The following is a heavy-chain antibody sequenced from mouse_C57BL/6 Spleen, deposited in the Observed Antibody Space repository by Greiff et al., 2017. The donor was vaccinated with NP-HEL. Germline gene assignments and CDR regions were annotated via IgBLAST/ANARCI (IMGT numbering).Heavy chain of an antibody. V-gene: IGHV1-64*01. J-gene: IGHJ3*01. CDR2: IHPNSGST. D-gene: IGHD3-2*02. CDR1: GYTFTSYW. CDR3: ARSEAQASWGAY. Sequence: QVQLQQPGAELVKPGASVKLSCKASGYTFTSYWMHWVKQRPGQGLEWIGMIHPNSGSTNYNEKFKSKATLTVVKSSSTAYMQLSSLTSEDSAVYYCARSEAQASWGAYWGQGTLVTVSA.